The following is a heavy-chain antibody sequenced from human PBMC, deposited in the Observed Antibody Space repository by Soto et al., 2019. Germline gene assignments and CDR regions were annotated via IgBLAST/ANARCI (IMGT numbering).Heavy chain of an antibody. J-gene: IGHJ4*02. Sequence: GPLRVSCAASVFTFSYYPLHWVRRAPGKGLEWVSSISGVRDYIRYADSVKGRFAISRDNAKTSLYLQMNSLTAEDTAVYYCAREGVHNYTEYYFDYWGQGTLVTVSS. D-gene: IGHD3-10*01. CDR1: VFTFSYYP. CDR3: AREGVHNYTEYYFDY. CDR2: ISGVRDYI. V-gene: IGHV3-21*06.